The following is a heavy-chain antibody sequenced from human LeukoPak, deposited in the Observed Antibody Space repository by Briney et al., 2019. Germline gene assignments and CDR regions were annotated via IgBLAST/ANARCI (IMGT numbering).Heavy chain of an antibody. D-gene: IGHD6-25*01. CDR2: IYHSGST. J-gene: IGHJ6*02. V-gene: IGHV4-30-2*01. CDR3: ARGVSGYYYYGMDV. CDR1: GGSISSGGYS. Sequence: SQTLSLTCAVSGGSISSGGYSWSWIRQPPGKGLEWIGYIYHSGSTYYNPSLKSRVTISVDTSKNQFSLKLSSVTAADTAVYYCARGVSGYYYYGMDVWGQGTTVTVSS.